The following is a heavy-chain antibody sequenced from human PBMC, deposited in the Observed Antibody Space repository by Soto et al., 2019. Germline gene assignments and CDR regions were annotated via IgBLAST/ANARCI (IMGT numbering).Heavy chain of an antibody. CDR2: ISAYSGTT. CDR1: GYTFTTYG. J-gene: IGHJ4*02. D-gene: IGHD3-16*01. V-gene: IGHV1-18*01. CDR3: ARDPYLGDHQY. Sequence: QVQLVQSGGEVKKPGASVKVSCKTSGYTFTTYGISWVRQAPGQGLEWVGWISAYSGTTHSAQKFQGQVTMTTDTSTNTAYLELRSLRSDDTAVYYCARDPYLGDHQYWGQGTLVTVSS.